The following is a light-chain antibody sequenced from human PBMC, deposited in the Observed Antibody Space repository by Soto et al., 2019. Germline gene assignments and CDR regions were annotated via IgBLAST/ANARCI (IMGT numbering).Light chain of an antibody. CDR2: GAS. V-gene: IGKV3-20*01. Sequence: VLTQSPGTLSLSPGERATLSCRASQSISSTSLAWYQHQPGQAPRLLVYGASVRASGIPDRFSGGGSGTDFTLTISRLEPEDFAVYYCQRYGNSPPLTCGGGTKVEIK. CDR1: QSISSTS. J-gene: IGKJ4*01. CDR3: QRYGNSPPLT.